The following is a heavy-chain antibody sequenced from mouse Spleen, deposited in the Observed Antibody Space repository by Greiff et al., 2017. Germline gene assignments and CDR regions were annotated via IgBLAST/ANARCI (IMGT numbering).Heavy chain of an antibody. J-gene: IGHJ2*01. CDR3: ARSDYYGPYYFDY. Sequence: VQLQQPGAELVRPGASVRLSCKASGYSFTNYWIHWVKQRPGRGLEWIGRIDPNSGNPNQNERFKSKATLTVDKPSSTAYIQLSSLTSEDSAVYYCARSDYYGPYYFDYWGKGTTLTVSS. V-gene: IGHV1-72*01. CDR1: GYSFTNYW. D-gene: IGHD1-2*01. CDR2: IDPNSGNP.